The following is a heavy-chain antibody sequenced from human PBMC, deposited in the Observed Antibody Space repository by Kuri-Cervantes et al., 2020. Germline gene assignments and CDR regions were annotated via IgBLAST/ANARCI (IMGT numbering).Heavy chain of an antibody. CDR1: GGSISSYY. Sequence: GSLRLSCTVSGGSISSYYWSWIRQPPGKGLEWIGYIYYSGSTNYNPSLKSRVTISEDTSKNQFSLKLGSVTAADTAVYFCARVHCAGGTCYLTAHADNWLDTWGQGTLVTVSS. J-gene: IGHJ5*02. CDR3: ARVHCAGGTCYLTAHADNWLDT. D-gene: IGHD2-15*01. V-gene: IGHV4-59*01. CDR2: IYYSGST.